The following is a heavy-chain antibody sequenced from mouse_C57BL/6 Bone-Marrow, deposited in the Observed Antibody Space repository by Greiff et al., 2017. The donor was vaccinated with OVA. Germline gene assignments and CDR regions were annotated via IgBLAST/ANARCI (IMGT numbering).Heavy chain of an antibody. J-gene: IGHJ3*01. D-gene: IGHD2-10*01. Sequence: QVQLQQPGAELVKPGASVKLSCKASGYTFTSYWMQWVKQRPGQGLEWIGEIDPSDSYTNYNQKFKGKATLTVDTSSSTAYMQLSSLTSEDSAVYYCARGTYSPCAYWGQGTLVTVSA. CDR3: ARGTYSPCAY. V-gene: IGHV1-50*01. CDR1: GYTFTSYW. CDR2: IDPSDSYT.